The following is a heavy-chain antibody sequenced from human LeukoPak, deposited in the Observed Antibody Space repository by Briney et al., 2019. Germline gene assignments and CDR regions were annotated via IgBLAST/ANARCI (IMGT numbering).Heavy chain of an antibody. CDR3: ARGVVSPRGGYYGMDV. D-gene: IGHD3-16*01. J-gene: IGHJ6*02. CDR2: ISSSSSYI. V-gene: IGHV3-21*01. CDR1: GFTFSSYA. Sequence: GASLRLSCAASGFTFSSYAMSWVRQAPGKGLEWVSSISSSSSYIYYADSVKGRFTISRDNAKNSLYLQMNSLRAEDTAVYYCARGVVSPRGGYYGMDVWGQGTTVTVSS.